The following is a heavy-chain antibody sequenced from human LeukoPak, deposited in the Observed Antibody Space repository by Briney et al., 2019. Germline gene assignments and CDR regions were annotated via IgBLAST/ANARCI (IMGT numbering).Heavy chain of an antibody. J-gene: IGHJ5*02. CDR3: AKIAGSSGWNNWFDP. CDR1: GFTFSSYA. D-gene: IGHD6-19*01. V-gene: IGHV3-23*01. Sequence: GGSLRLSCAASGFTFSSYAMSWVRQAPGKGLEWVSVISGSGGNTYYADSVKGRFTISRDNSKNTLYLQMNSLRAEDTAVYYCAKIAGSSGWNNWFDPWGQGTLVTVSP. CDR2: ISGSGGNT.